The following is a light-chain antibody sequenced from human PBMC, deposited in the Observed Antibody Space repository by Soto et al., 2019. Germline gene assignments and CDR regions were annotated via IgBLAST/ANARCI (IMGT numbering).Light chain of an antibody. CDR2: GAS. Sequence: EILLTQPPGTLSLSPGERATLSCRASQSVSSRYLAWYQQKPGQAPRLLIYGASSRATGIPDRFSGSGSGTDFTLTISRLEPEDFAVYFCQYYDSFRTFGQGTKVDIK. J-gene: IGKJ1*01. CDR1: QSVSSRY. CDR3: QYYDSFRT. V-gene: IGKV3-20*01.